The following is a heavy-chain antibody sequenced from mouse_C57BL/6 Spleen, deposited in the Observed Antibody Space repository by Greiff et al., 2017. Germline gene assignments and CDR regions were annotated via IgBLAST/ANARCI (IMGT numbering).Heavy chain of an antibody. V-gene: IGHV2-2*01. CDR2: IWSGGST. Sequence: QVQLQQSGPGLVQPSQSLSITCTVSGFSLTSYGVHWVRQSPGKGLEWLGVIWSGGSTDYNAAFISRLSISKDNSKSQVFFKMNSLQADDTAIYYCARGGTTVVAGDYVMDYWGQGTSVTVSS. CDR3: ARGGTTVVAGDYVMDY. CDR1: GFSLTSYG. J-gene: IGHJ4*01. D-gene: IGHD1-1*01.